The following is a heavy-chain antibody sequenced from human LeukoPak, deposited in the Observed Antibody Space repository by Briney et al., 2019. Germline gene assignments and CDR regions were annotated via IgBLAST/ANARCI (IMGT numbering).Heavy chain of an antibody. D-gene: IGHD3-22*01. CDR2: IYHSGST. J-gene: IGHJ4*02. Sequence: SETLSLTCAVSGYSISSGYYWGWIRQPPGKGLEWIGSIYHSGSTYYNPSLKSRVTISVDTSKNQFSLKLSSVTAADTAVYYCARVKAYDSSGYCFDYWGQGTLVTVSS. CDR1: GYSISSGYY. CDR3: ARVKAYDSSGYCFDY. V-gene: IGHV4-38-2*01.